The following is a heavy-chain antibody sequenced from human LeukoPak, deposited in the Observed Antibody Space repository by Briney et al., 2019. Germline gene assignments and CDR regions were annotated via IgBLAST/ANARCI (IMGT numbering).Heavy chain of an antibody. Sequence: GGSLRLSCAASGFTFSNYWMSWVRQAPGKGLEWVANIKQDGSEKYYVDSVKGRFTISRDNAKNSLYLQMNSLRAEDTAVYYCARVSRHAFDIWGQGTMVTVSS. D-gene: IGHD6-6*01. J-gene: IGHJ3*02. CDR1: GFTFSNYW. CDR3: ARVSRHAFDI. V-gene: IGHV3-7*01. CDR2: IKQDGSEK.